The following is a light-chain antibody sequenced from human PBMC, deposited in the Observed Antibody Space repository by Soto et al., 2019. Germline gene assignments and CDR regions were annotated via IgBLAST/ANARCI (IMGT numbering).Light chain of an antibody. Sequence: DIQLTQSPSFLSVSVGDRVTITCRASQGISCYLARYQQKPWKAPNLLIYAASTLQSGLPSRFSGSGSGTAFTLTISSRQPEDFTTYYCQQLNSYPLTFGGGTKVEIK. CDR3: QQLNSYPLT. CDR2: AAS. J-gene: IGKJ4*01. V-gene: IGKV1-9*01. CDR1: QGISCY.